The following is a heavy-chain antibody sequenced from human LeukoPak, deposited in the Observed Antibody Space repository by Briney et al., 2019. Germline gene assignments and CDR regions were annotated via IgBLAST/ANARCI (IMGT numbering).Heavy chain of an antibody. J-gene: IGHJ4*02. CDR2: ISNSGSTI. Sequence: GGTLRLSCAASGFTFSSYEMNWVRQAPGKGLEWVSYISNSGSTIFYADSVKGRFTISRDNAKNSLYLQMNSLRVEDTAFYFCARGLFGVAKSVDYWGQGTLVTVSS. D-gene: IGHD3-3*01. CDR3: ARGLFGVAKSVDY. V-gene: IGHV3-48*03. CDR1: GFTFSSYE.